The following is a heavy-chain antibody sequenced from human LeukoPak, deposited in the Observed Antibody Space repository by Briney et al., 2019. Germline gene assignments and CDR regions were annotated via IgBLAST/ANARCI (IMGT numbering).Heavy chain of an antibody. CDR2: IYSGGST. CDR1: GFTVSSNY. Sequence: GGSLRLSCAASGFTVSSNYMSWVRQAPGKGLEWVSVIYSGGSTYYADSVKGGFTISRDNSKNTLYLQMNSLRAEDTAVYYCARDLRYFDWLLSHYYYYYGMDVWGQGTTVTVSS. V-gene: IGHV3-66*01. J-gene: IGHJ6*02. D-gene: IGHD3-9*01. CDR3: ARDLRYFDWLLSHYYYYYGMDV.